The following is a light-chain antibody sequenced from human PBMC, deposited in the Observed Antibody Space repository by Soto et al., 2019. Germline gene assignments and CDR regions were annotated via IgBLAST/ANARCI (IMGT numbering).Light chain of an antibody. V-gene: IGKV3D-15*01. J-gene: IGKJ4*01. CDR2: GAS. CDR3: QQANSFPLT. Sequence: IQITQSPATLSVSPGERATLSCRASQTIYSNLAWYQQKPGQSPRLLIFGASTRATGTPARFSGSGSETDFTLTISSLQPEDFATYYCQQANSFPLTFGGGTKVDIK. CDR1: QTIYSN.